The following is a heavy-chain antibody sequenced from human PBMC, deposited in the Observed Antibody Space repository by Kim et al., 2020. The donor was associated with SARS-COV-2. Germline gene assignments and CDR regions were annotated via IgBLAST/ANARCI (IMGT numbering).Heavy chain of an antibody. J-gene: IGHJ4*02. V-gene: IGHV1-3*01. Sequence: ASVKVSCKASGYTFTSYAMHWVRQAPGQRLEWMGWINAGNGNTKYSQKFQGRVTITRDTSASTAYMELSSLRSEDTAVYYCARVFRYYYDSSGYYYLSPSDYWGQGTLVTVSS. D-gene: IGHD3-22*01. CDR1: GYTFTSYA. CDR2: INAGNGNT. CDR3: ARVFRYYYDSSGYYYLSPSDY.